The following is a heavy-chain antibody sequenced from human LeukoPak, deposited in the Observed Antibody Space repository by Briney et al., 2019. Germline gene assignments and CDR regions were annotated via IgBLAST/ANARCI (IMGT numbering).Heavy chain of an antibody. V-gene: IGHV4-59*01. CDR1: GGSISSYY. CDR2: IYYSGST. CDR3: ARGSYYYDSSGYHDY. J-gene: IGHJ4*02. D-gene: IGHD3-22*01. Sequence: SEPLSLTCTVSGGSISSYYWSWIRQPPGKGLEWIGYIYYSGSTNYNPSLKSRVTISVDTSKNQFSLKLSSVTAADTAVYYCARGSYYYDSSGYHDYWGQGTLVTVSS.